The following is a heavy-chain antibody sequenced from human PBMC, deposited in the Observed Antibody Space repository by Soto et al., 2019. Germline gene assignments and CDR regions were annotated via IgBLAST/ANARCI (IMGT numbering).Heavy chain of an antibody. Sequence: EVQLLESGGDLVQPGGSLRLSCAASGFAFSNYAMNWVRQAPGKGLEWVSVISGGGGTTYYADSVKGRITISRDNSKKTLYLQMSSLRGDDTAVYYCAKEWSQGYYFDYWGQGTLVIVSS. CDR2: ISGGGGTT. D-gene: IGHD2-15*01. J-gene: IGHJ4*02. CDR1: GFAFSNYA. V-gene: IGHV3-23*01. CDR3: AKEWSQGYYFDY.